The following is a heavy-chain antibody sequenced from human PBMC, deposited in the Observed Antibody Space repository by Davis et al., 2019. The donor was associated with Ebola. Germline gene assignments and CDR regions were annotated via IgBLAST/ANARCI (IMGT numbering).Heavy chain of an antibody. CDR1: GFTFSSYS. Sequence: GGSLRLSCAASGFTFSSYSMNWVRQAPGKGLEWVSYISSSSSTIYYADSVKGRFTISRDNAKNSLYLQMNSLRAEDTAVYYCAREPGYYGMDVWGQGTTVTVSS. CDR3: AREPGYYGMDV. CDR2: ISSSSSTI. J-gene: IGHJ6*02. V-gene: IGHV3-48*04.